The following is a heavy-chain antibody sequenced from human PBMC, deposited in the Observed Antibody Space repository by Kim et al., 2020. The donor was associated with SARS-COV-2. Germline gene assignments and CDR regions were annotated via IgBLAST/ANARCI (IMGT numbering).Heavy chain of an antibody. CDR2: IKQDGSEK. J-gene: IGHJ6*02. Sequence: GGSLRLSCAASGFTFSSYWMSWVRQAPGKGLEWVANIKQDGSEKYYVDSVKGRFTISRDNAKNSLYLQMNSLRAEDTAVYYCARGAAGLRFLEWLRGGMDVWGQGTTVTVSS. CDR3: ARGAAGLRFLEWLRGGMDV. CDR1: GFTFSSYW. D-gene: IGHD3-3*01. V-gene: IGHV3-7*01.